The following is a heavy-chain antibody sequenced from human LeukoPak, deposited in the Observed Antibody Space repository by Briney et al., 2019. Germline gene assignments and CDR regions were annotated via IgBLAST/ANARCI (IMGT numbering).Heavy chain of an antibody. CDR2: ISGSGGST. CDR3: ARGYCGGDCYNNFDY. J-gene: IGHJ4*02. D-gene: IGHD2-21*01. Sequence: GGSLRLSCAASGFTFSSYAMSWVRQAPGKGLEWVSAISGSGGSTYYADSVKGRFTISRDNSKNTLYLQMNSLRAEDTAVYYCARGYCGGDCYNNFDYWGQGTLVTVSS. CDR1: GFTFSSYA. V-gene: IGHV3-23*01.